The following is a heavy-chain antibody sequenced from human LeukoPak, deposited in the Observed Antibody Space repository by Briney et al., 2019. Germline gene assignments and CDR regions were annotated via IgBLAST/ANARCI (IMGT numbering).Heavy chain of an antibody. V-gene: IGHV4-59*01. CDR1: GGSMRNYY. Sequence: SETLSLTCAVSGGSMRNYYWSWIRQPPGKGLEWIGYTYDSGSCSYNPSLRSRVSISIDTSKNQFSLNLSSVTAADTAVYYCARGWASSWYYDFWGQGTLVTVSS. CDR2: TYDSGSC. CDR3: ARGWASSWYYDF. D-gene: IGHD2-2*01. J-gene: IGHJ4*02.